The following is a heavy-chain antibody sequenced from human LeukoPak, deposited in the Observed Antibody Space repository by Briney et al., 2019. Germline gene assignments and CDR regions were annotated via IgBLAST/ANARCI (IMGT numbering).Heavy chain of an antibody. V-gene: IGHV3-30*01. CDR1: GFTFSSYA. Sequence: GGSLRLSCAASGFTFSSYAMHWVRQAPGKGLEWVAVISYDGSNKYYADSVKGRFTISRDNSKNTLYLQMNSLRAEDTAVYSCASKGSSSSPVGEWGQGTLVTVSS. CDR3: ASKGSSSSPVGE. D-gene: IGHD6-13*01. J-gene: IGHJ4*02. CDR2: ISYDGSNK.